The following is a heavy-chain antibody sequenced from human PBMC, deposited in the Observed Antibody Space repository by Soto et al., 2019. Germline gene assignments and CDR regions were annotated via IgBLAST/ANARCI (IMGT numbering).Heavy chain of an antibody. V-gene: IGHV1-2*04. CDR3: ARGLGRYSSSRDDAFDI. CDR1: GYTFTGYY. Sequence: GASVKVSCKASGYTFTGYYMHWVRQAPGQGLEWMGWINPNSGGTNYAQKFQGWVTMTRDTSISTAYMELSRLRSDDTAVYYCARGLGRYSSSRDDAFDIWGKGTMVTVSS. CDR2: INPNSGGT. J-gene: IGHJ3*02. D-gene: IGHD6-13*01.